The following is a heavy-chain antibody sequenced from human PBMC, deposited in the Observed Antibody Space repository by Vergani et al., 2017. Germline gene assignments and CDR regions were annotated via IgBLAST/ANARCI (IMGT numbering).Heavy chain of an antibody. V-gene: IGHV5-51*03. CDR1: ESSFISNE. CDR3: AMNFFYGSGRPYDPFDI. J-gene: IGHJ3*02. D-gene: IGHD3-10*01. Sequence: EVMLVQSGAEVKKPGESLKISCKYSESSFISNEIAWVRQMSGKGLQWMGNIYPGDSDTRYSPSFQGQVTISADKSISTAYLQWSSPKASDTAMYYCAMNFFYGSGRPYDPFDIWGQGTMVTVSS. CDR2: IYPGDSDT.